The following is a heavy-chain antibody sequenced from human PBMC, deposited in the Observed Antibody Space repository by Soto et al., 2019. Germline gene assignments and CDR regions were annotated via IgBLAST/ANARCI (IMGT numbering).Heavy chain of an antibody. CDR1: GYTFTSYA. V-gene: IGHV1-3*01. CDR3: AGEEPVVATISGFDAFDI. J-gene: IGHJ3*02. D-gene: IGHD5-12*01. Sequence: QVQLVQSGAEVKKPGASVKVSCKASGYTFTSYAMHWVRQAPGQRLEWMGWINAGNGNTKYSQKFQGRVTITRDTTANTTELELRSLKSEDTAVYYCAGEEPVVATISGFDAFDIWGQGTMVTVSS. CDR2: INAGNGNT.